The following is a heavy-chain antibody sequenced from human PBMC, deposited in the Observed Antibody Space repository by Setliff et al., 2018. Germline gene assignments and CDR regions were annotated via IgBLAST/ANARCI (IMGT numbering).Heavy chain of an antibody. J-gene: IGHJ5*02. Sequence: PLSLTCTVSGDSISSGSYYWTWIRQPAGKGLEWIGHFHTGGSTNYNRSLRSRVSISVYTSKNQFSLKLSSVTAADTATYYCARAGPTVTFFRVLVISWWDPWGQGSLVTVSS. CDR3: ARAGPTVTFFRVLVISWWDP. CDR1: GDSISSGSYY. CDR2: FHTGGST. D-gene: IGHD3-3*01. V-gene: IGHV4-61*09.